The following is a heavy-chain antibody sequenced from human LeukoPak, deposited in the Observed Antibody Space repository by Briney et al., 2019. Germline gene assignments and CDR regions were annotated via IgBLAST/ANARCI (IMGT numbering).Heavy chain of an antibody. V-gene: IGHV3-48*01. CDR3: ARDRATEVDY. Sequence: GGSLRLSCAAPGFTFTSYSMNWVRQAPGKGLEWVSYISSGSSTIFYADSVKGRFTISRDNAKNSLYLQMNSLRAEDTAVYYCARDRATEVDYWGQGTLVTVSS. CDR1: GFTFTSYS. D-gene: IGHD5-24*01. J-gene: IGHJ4*02. CDR2: ISSGSSTI.